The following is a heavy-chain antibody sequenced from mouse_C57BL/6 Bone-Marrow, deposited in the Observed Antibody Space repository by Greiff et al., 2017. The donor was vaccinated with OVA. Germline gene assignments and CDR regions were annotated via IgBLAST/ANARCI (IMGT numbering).Heavy chain of an antibody. CDR1: GFTFSDYG. D-gene: IGHD1-1*01. Sequence: EVKVVESGGGLVKPGGSLKLSCAASGFTFSDYGMHWVRQAPEKGLEWVAYISSGSSTIYYADTVKGRFTISRDNAKNTLFMQVIILRSEDTALYYCARNSRYYYGSSFFAYWGQGTLVTVSA. CDR2: ISSGSSTI. V-gene: IGHV5-17*01. CDR3: ARNSRYYYGSSFFAY. J-gene: IGHJ3*01.